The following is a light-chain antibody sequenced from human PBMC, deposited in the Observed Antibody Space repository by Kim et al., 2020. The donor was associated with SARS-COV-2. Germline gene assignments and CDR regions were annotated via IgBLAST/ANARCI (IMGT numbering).Light chain of an antibody. CDR2: RDS. J-gene: IGLJ1*01. CDR1: NIGSRN. Sequence: VALGQTARITCGGNNIGSRNVHWYQQKPGQAPVLVIYRDSNRPSGIPERFSGSNSGNTATLTISRAQAGDEADYYCQVWDSSTYVFGTGTKVTVL. V-gene: IGLV3-9*01. CDR3: QVWDSSTYV.